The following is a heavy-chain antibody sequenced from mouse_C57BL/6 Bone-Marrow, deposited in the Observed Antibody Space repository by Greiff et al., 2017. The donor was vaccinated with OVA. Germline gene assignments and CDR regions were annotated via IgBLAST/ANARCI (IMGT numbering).Heavy chain of an antibody. V-gene: IGHV1-66*01. CDR2: IYPGSGNT. Sequence: QVQLQQSGPELVKPGASVKISCKASGYSFTSYYIHWVKQRPGQGLEWIGWIYPGSGNTKYNEKFKGKATLTADTSSSTAYMQRSSLTSEDSAVYYFARSGLRRYFDYWGQGTTLTVSS. CDR3: ARSGLRRYFDY. J-gene: IGHJ2*01. D-gene: IGHD2-4*01. CDR1: GYSFTSYY.